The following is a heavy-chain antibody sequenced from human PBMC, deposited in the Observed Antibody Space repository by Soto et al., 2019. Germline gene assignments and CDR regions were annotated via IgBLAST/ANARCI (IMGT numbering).Heavy chain of an antibody. CDR2: ICGSGGST. J-gene: IGHJ4*02. CDR1: GFTFGSYA. Sequence: EVQLLESGGGLVQPGGSLRLSCAASGFTFGSYAMSWVRQAPGKGLEWVSAICGSGGSTYYADSVKGRFTISRDNSKNTLYLQMNSLRAEDTAVYYCAPHRWQQPDYWGQGTLVTVSS. CDR3: APHRWQQPDY. V-gene: IGHV3-23*01. D-gene: IGHD6-13*01.